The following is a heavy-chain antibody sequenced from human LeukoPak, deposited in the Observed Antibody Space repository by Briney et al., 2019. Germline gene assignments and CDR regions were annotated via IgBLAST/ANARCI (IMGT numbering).Heavy chain of an antibody. CDR1: GGSISSGGYY. D-gene: IGHD2-2*01. CDR3: ARVVVPAAHPDAFDI. CDR2: IYYSGST. V-gene: IGHV4-31*03. J-gene: IGHJ3*02. Sequence: SQTLSLTCTVSGGSISSGGYYWSWIRQHPGKGLEWIGYIYYSGSTYYNPSLKSRVTISVDTSKNQFPLKLSSVTAADTAVYYCARVVVPAAHPDAFDIWGQGTMVTASS.